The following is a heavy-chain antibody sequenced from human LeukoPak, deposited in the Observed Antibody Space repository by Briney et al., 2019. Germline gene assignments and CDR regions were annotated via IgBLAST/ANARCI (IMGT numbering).Heavy chain of an antibody. J-gene: IGHJ4*02. CDR2: INPNSGGT. CDR1: GYTFTGYY. Sequence: ASVKVSCKASGYTFTGYYMHWVRQAPGQGLEWMGWINPNSGGTNYAQKFQGRVTMTRDTSINTAYMELSRLRSDDTAVYYCAREGRLIAARPGVDYWGQGTLVTVSS. D-gene: IGHD6-6*01. V-gene: IGHV1-2*02. CDR3: AREGRLIAARPGVDY.